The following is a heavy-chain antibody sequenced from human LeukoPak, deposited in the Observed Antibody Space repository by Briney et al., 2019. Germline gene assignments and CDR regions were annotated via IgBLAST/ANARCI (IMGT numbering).Heavy chain of an antibody. V-gene: IGHV3-21*01. CDR1: GFTFSSYS. CDR3: AKDRGIVGATIDY. J-gene: IGHJ4*02. CDR2: ISSSSSYI. Sequence: GGSLRLSFAASGFTFSSYSMNWVRQAPGKGLEWVSSISSSSSYIYYADSVKGRFTISRDNAKNSLYLEMNSLRAEDTAVYYCAKDRGIVGATIDYWGQGTLVTVSS. D-gene: IGHD1-26*01.